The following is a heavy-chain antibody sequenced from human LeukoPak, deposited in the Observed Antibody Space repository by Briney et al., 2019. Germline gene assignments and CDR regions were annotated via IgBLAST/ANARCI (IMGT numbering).Heavy chain of an antibody. CDR2: IYYSGST. V-gene: IGHV4-61*01. CDR3: ARDYDYGVRGFDP. Sequence: SETLSLTCTVSGGSISTSSYYWSWIRQPPGKGLEWIGYIYYSGSTNYNPSLKSRVTISVDTSKNQFSLKLSSVTAADTAVYYCARDYDYGVRGFDPWGQGTLVTVSS. CDR1: GGSISTSSYY. J-gene: IGHJ5*02. D-gene: IGHD4-17*01.